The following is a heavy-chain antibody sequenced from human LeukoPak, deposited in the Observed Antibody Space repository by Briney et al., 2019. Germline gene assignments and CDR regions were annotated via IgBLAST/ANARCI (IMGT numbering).Heavy chain of an antibody. D-gene: IGHD3-10*01. CDR2: ISSSSSTI. CDR3: ARDRLDYGSGSYYTGWFDP. CDR1: GFTFSSYS. V-gene: IGHV3-48*02. J-gene: IGHJ5*02. Sequence: PAGSLRLSCAASGFTFSSYSMNWVRQAPGKGLEWVSYISSSSSTIYYADSVKGRFTISRDNAKNSLYLQMNSLRDEDTAVYYCARDRLDYGSGSYYTGWFDPWGQGTLVTVSS.